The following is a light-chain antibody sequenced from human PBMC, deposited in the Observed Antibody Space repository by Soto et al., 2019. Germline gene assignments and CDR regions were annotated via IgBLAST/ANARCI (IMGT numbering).Light chain of an antibody. CDR1: SSNIGAGYD. J-gene: IGLJ2*01. CDR2: GNS. Sequence: QSVLTQPPSVSGAPGQRVTISCTGSSSNIGAGYDVHWYQQLPGTAPKLLIYGNSNRPSGVPDRFSGSKSGTSASLAITGLQAEDEADYYCSSHTSSNTHVVFGGGTKLTVL. CDR3: SSHTSSNTHVV. V-gene: IGLV1-40*01.